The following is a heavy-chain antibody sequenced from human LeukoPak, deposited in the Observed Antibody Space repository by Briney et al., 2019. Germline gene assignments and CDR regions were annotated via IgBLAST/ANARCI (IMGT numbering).Heavy chain of an antibody. CDR1: GGSFIGYY. Sequence: SETLSLTYAFYGGSFIGYYWSWIRHPSGKGLEWIGEINHSGSTNYNPSLKSRLTISVHTSKKEFCLKLSCVSAADTAVYYCASGSSSSSLGEYWGQGKLVTVSS. J-gene: IGHJ4*02. CDR2: INHSGST. CDR3: ASGSSSSSLGEY. V-gene: IGHV4-34*01. D-gene: IGHD6-6*01.